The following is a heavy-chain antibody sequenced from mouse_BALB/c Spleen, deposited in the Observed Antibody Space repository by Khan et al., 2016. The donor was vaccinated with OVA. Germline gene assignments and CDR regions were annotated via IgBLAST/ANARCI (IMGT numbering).Heavy chain of an antibody. D-gene: IGHD1-1*01. J-gene: IGHJ4*01. V-gene: IGHV1S136*01. Sequence: VQLKQSGPELVKPGASVKMSCKASGYTFTGYVMHWVKQKPGQGLEWIGYINPYNDGTKYNEKFKGKATLTSDKSSSTAYMELSSLTSEDSAVYYCARYGSSPYYAMDYWGQGTSVTVSS. CDR3: ARYGSSPYYAMDY. CDR1: GYTFTGYV. CDR2: INPYNDGT.